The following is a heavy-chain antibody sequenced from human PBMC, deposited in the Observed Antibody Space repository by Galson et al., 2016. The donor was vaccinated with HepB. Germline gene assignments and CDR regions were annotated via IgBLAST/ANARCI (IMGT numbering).Heavy chain of an antibody. Sequence: TLSLTCTVSGDSISSGNYYWTWIRQPAGKGLEWIGRLYTSGSTSYNPSLKSRVTMSLHTSKNQFSWNLRSVTAADTSVYYCARDSSGWHPNFYWYFDLWGRGTLVTVSS. V-gene: IGHV4-61*02. CDR3: ARDSSGWHPNFYWYFDL. D-gene: IGHD6-19*01. CDR2: LYTSGST. CDR1: GDSISSGNYY. J-gene: IGHJ2*01.